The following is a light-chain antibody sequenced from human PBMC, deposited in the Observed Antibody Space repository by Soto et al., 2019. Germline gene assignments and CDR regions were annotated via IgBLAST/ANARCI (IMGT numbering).Light chain of an antibody. Sequence: QSALTQPASVSDSPGQSITISCIGTSIDIGAFNHVSWHQQHPGKAPKLIIYDVINRPSGVSNRFSGSKTGNTASLIISGLQAEDAADYYCSSYTSSSSYVFGSGTKVTVL. CDR1: SIDIGAFNH. V-gene: IGLV2-14*03. J-gene: IGLJ1*01. CDR2: DVI. CDR3: SSYTSSSSYV.